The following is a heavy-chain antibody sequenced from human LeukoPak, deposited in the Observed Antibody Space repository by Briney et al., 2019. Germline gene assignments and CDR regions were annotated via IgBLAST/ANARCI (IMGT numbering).Heavy chain of an antibody. V-gene: IGHV3-64*01. CDR1: GFTFSSYA. CDR2: ISSNGATT. CDR3: ARRGYNYGLDY. D-gene: IGHD5-18*01. Sequence: GGSLRLSCAASGFTFSSYAMYWVRQAPGKGLEYVSGISSNGATTYYANSVKGRFTISRDNSKNTLYLQMGSLRAEDMAVYYCARRGYNYGLDYWGQGTLVTVSS. J-gene: IGHJ4*02.